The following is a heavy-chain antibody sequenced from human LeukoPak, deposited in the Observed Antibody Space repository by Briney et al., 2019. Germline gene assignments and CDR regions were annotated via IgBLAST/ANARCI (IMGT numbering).Heavy chain of an antibody. V-gene: IGHV3-30-3*01. CDR2: ISYDGSNK. J-gene: IGHJ4*01. CDR1: GFTFSSYA. D-gene: IGHD7-27*01. CDR3: ARDLTGDGQGWFDY. Sequence: PGGSLRLSCAASGFTFSSYAMHWVRQAPGKGLEWVAVISYDGSNKYYADSVKGRFTISRDNSKNTLYLQMNSLRAEDTAVYYGARDLTGDGQGWFDYWGHGTLATVSS.